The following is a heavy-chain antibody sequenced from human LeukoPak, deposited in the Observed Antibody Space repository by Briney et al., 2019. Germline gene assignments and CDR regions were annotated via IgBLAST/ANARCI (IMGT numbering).Heavy chain of an antibody. CDR2: IYCSGST. Sequence: PSETLSLTCTVSGGSISSYYWSWIRQPPGKGLEWIGYIYCSGSTNYNPSLKSRVTISVDTSKNQFSLKLSSVTAADTAVYYCARGTYYYGMDVWGQGTTVTVSS. V-gene: IGHV4-59*01. CDR3: ARGTYYYGMDV. CDR1: GGSISSYY. J-gene: IGHJ6*02.